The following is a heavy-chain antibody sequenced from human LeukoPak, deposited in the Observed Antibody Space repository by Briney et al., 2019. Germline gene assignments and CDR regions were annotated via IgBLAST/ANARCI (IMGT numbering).Heavy chain of an antibody. CDR2: IYYSGST. Sequence: PSETLSLTCTVSGGSISSGSYYWGWIRQPPGKGLEWIGSIYYSGSTYYNPSLKSRVTISVDTSKNQFSLKLSSVTAADTAVYYCARQYSSSWYPFFFDYWGQGTLVTVSS. D-gene: IGHD6-13*01. V-gene: IGHV4-39*01. J-gene: IGHJ4*02. CDR1: GGSISSGSYY. CDR3: ARQYSSSWYPFFFDY.